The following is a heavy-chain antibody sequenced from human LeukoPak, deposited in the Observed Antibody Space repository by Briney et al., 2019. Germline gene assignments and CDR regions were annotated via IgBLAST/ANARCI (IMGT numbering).Heavy chain of an antibody. Sequence: PSETLSLTCTVSGGSISSRSYYWGWIRQSPGKGLEWIGSVYYSGNTYYNPSLKSRVTISVDTSKNQFSLKLSSVTAADTAVYYCARYSGSPLVYFDYWGQGSLVTVSS. V-gene: IGHV4-39*01. CDR2: VYYSGNT. D-gene: IGHD1-26*01. CDR1: GGSISSRSYY. J-gene: IGHJ4*02. CDR3: ARYSGSPLVYFDY.